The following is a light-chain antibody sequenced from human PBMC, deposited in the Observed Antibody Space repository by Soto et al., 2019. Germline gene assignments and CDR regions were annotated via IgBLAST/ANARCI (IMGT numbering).Light chain of an antibody. CDR2: AAS. J-gene: IGKJ2*01. CDR3: QQSHSTPYT. V-gene: IGKV1-39*01. Sequence: DIQMTQSPSSLSASFGDRVTLTCRASHSIDTYLNWYQQKPGTAPKLLMYAASTLHSGVPSRFSGSGSGTDFTLTISSLQREDFATSFCQQSHSTPYTFGQGTKLEI. CDR1: HSIDTY.